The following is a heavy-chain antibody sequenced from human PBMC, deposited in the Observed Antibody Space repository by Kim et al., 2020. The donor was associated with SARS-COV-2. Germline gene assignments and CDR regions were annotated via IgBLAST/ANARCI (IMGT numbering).Heavy chain of an antibody. CDR3: ARAQYSSGWYVSWAPAYYFDY. CDR2: TYYRSKWYN. Sequence: SQTLSLTCAISGDSVSSNSAAWNWIRQSPSRGLEWLGRTYYRSKWYNDYAVSVKSRITINPDTSKNQFSLQLNSVTPEDTAVYYCARAQYSSGWYVSWAPAYYFDYWGQGTLVTVSS. V-gene: IGHV6-1*01. J-gene: IGHJ4*02. D-gene: IGHD6-19*01. CDR1: GDSVSSNSAA.